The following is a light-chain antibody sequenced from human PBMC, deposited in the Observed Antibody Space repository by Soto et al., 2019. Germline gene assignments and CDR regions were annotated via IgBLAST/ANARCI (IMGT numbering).Light chain of an antibody. CDR3: QQYNNRPQT. CDR2: GAA. J-gene: IGKJ1*01. Sequence: EIVVTQSPATLSVSPGERATLSCRASQTVSTNLAWYQHKPGQAPRLLIYGAATRATGIPARFSGSGSGTEFTLTISSLQSEDFALYYCQQYNNRPQTFGHGTRVEIK. V-gene: IGKV3-15*01. CDR1: QTVSTN.